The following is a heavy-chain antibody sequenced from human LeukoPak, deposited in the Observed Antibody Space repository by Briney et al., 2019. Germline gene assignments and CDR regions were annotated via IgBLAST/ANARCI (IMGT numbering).Heavy chain of an antibody. D-gene: IGHD3-10*01. CDR1: GFTFGDYA. Sequence: GGSLRLSCTASGFTFGDYAMSWFRQAPGKGLEWVSSIASSSSYIYYADSVKGRFTISRDNAKNSLYLQMNSLRAEDTAVYYCARWASYYYGSAFDYWGQGTLVTVSS. J-gene: IGHJ4*02. V-gene: IGHV3-21*01. CDR2: IASSSSYI. CDR3: ARWASYYYGSAFDY.